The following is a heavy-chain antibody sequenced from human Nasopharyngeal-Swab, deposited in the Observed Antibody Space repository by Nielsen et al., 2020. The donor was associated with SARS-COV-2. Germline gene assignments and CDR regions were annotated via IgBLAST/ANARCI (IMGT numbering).Heavy chain of an antibody. J-gene: IGHJ4*02. CDR3: ARGDFRQRAASYYFDY. Sequence: SETLSLTCAVYGGSFSGYYWSWIRQPPGKGLEWIGEINHSGSTNYNPYLKSRVTISVDTSKNQFSLKLSSVTAAATAVYYCARGDFRQRAASYYFDYWGQGTLVTVSS. CDR2: INHSGST. CDR1: GGSFSGYY. D-gene: IGHD6-13*01. V-gene: IGHV4-34*01.